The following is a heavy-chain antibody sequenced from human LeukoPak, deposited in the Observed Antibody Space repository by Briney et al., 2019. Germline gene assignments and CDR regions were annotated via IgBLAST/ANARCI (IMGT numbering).Heavy chain of an antibody. V-gene: IGHV3-23*01. J-gene: IGHJ4*02. Sequence: GGSLRLSCAASGFTFSSYAMSWVRQAPGKGLEWVSAISGSGGSTYYADSVKGRFTISRDNSKNTLYLQMNSLRAEDTAVYYCAKDTVIWFAESGELDYWGQGTLVTVSS. CDR3: AKDTVIWFAESGELDY. CDR1: GFTFSSYA. D-gene: IGHD3-10*01. CDR2: ISGSGGST.